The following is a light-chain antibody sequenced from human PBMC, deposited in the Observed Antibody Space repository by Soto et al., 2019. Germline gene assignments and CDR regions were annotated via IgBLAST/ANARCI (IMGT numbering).Light chain of an antibody. CDR2: KAS. CDR3: QHYNYYSPWT. CDR1: QSISSW. V-gene: IGKV1-5*03. J-gene: IGKJ1*01. Sequence: DIQMTQSPSTLSASVGDRVTITCRASQSISSWLAWYQQKPGKAPKLLIYKASSLESGVPSRFSGSGSGTEFTLTISSLQPDDFATYYCQHYNYYSPWTFGQGTKVELK.